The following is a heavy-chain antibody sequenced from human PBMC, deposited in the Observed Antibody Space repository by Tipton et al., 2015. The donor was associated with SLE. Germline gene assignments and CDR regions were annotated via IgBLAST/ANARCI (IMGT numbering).Heavy chain of an antibody. V-gene: IGHV4-59*02. CDR3: ARDSTRWSF. CDR1: GASVRNHY. D-gene: IGHD2/OR15-2a*01. Sequence: LSCTVSGASVRNHYWSWIRQSPGKGLEWIGYVYGTGNTDYNASLKNRVTLSVDTSKNQFSLQSTSVTAADTAVYYCARDSTRWSFWGQGTLVTVSS. J-gene: IGHJ4*02. CDR2: VYGTGNT.